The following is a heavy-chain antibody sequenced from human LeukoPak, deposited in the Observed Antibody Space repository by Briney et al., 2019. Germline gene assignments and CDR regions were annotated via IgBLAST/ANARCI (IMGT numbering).Heavy chain of an antibody. CDR2: IYPADSDT. D-gene: IGHD3-22*01. J-gene: IGHJ4*02. CDR1: GYSFINYW. CDR3: ARLYYYDSSGYYGDYFDY. Sequence: GESLKISCKGSGYSFINYWIGWVRQMPGKGLEWMGIIYPADSDTRYSPSFQGQVTISADKSISTAYLQWSSLKASDTAMYYCARLYYYDSSGYYGDYFDYWGQGTLVTVSS. V-gene: IGHV5-51*01.